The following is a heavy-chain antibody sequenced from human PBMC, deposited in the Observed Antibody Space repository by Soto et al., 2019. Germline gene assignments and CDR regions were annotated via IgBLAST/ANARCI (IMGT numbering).Heavy chain of an antibody. Sequence: RASVKVSCKASGYTSADFGISWVRQAPGQGLEWMGWASGNNGASNPAPKVQGRITMTLDTSTGVSYMALRSLRSDDTAIYYCVRDQKYFRVNGNWFDSWGQGTLVTVSS. CDR3: VRDQKYFRVNGNWFDS. J-gene: IGHJ5*01. CDR1: GYTSADFG. CDR2: ASGNNGAS. V-gene: IGHV1-18*04. D-gene: IGHD2-2*01.